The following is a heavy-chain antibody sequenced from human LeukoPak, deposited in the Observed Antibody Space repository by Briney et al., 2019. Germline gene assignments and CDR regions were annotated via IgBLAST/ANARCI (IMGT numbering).Heavy chain of an antibody. CDR3: AREQFSGGFDY. D-gene: IGHD3-10*01. V-gene: IGHV4-61*02. Sequence: SETLSLTCTVSGGSISSGSDYWSWIRQPAGKGLEWIGRIDSSGSTSYNPSLKSRVIISVDTSKSQFSLKLRSVTAADTAVYYCAREQFSGGFDYWGQGTLVTVSS. CDR1: GGSISSGSDY. CDR2: IDSSGST. J-gene: IGHJ4*02.